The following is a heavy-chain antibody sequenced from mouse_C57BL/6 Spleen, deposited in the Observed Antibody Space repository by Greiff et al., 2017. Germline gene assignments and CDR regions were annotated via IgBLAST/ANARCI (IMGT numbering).Heavy chain of an antibody. D-gene: IGHD1-1*01. CDR2: IRNKANNHAT. V-gene: IGHV6-6*01. J-gene: IGHJ1*03. Sequence: EVKVEESGGGLVQPGGSMKLSCAASGFTFSDAWMDWVRQSPEKGLEWVAEIRNKANNHATYYAESVKGRFTISRDDSKSSVYLQMNSLRAEDTGIYYCTRPSYYYGSSPWYFDVWGTGTTVTVSS. CDR3: TRPSYYYGSSPWYFDV. CDR1: GFTFSDAW.